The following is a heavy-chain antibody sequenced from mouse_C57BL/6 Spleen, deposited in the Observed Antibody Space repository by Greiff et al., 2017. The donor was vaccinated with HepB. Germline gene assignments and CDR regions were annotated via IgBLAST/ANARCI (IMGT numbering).Heavy chain of an antibody. D-gene: IGHD1-1*01. CDR1: GFSLTSYG. CDR3: AKESYYGSSPYFDY. Sequence: QLQQSGPGLVQPSQSLSITCTVSGFSLTSYGVHWVRQSPGKGLEWLGVIWRGGSTDYNAAFMSRLSITKDNSKSQVFFKMNSLQADDTAIYYCAKESYYGSSPYFDYWGQGTTLTVSS. CDR2: IWRGGST. V-gene: IGHV2-5*01. J-gene: IGHJ2*01.